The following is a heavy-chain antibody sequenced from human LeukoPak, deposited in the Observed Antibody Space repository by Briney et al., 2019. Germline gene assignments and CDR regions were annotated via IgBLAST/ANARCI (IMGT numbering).Heavy chain of an antibody. D-gene: IGHD3-22*01. CDR3: ASTNSSGYYKGYYYYMDV. Sequence: PSETLSLTCAVSGYSISSGYYWGWIRQPPGKGLEWIGSIYYSGSTYYNPSLKSRVTISVDTSKNQFSLKLSSVTAADTAVYYCASTNSSGYYKGYYYYMDVWGKGTTVTVSS. J-gene: IGHJ6*03. CDR1: GYSISSGYY. CDR2: IYYSGST. V-gene: IGHV4-38-2*01.